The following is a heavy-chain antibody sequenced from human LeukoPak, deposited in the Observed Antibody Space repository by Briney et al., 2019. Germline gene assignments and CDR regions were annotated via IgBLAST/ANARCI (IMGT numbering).Heavy chain of an antibody. CDR3: ARVSPDSGRDPVFFDY. CDR2: IYTSGST. J-gene: IGHJ4*02. Sequence: PSETLSLTCTVSGGSISSYYWSWIRQPAGKGLEWIGRIYTSGSTNYNPSLKSRVTMPVDTSKNQFSLKLSSVTAADTAVYYCARVSPDSGRDPVFFDYWGQGTLVTVSS. V-gene: IGHV4-4*07. CDR1: GGSISSYY. D-gene: IGHD3-10*01.